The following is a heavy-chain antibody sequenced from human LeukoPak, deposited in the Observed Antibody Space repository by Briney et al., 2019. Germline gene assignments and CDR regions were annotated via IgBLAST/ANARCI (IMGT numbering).Heavy chain of an antibody. CDR2: IYYSGST. CDR1: GGSISTSSYY. Sequence: PSETLSLTCTVSGGSISTSSYYWGWIRQPPGKGLEWIGSIYYSGSTYYNPSLNIRVTTSVDTSKNQFSLNLRSVTAADTAVYYCAREILYDSTGYYLWGQGTLVTVSS. D-gene: IGHD3-22*01. CDR3: AREILYDSTGYYL. V-gene: IGHV4-39*07. J-gene: IGHJ4*02.